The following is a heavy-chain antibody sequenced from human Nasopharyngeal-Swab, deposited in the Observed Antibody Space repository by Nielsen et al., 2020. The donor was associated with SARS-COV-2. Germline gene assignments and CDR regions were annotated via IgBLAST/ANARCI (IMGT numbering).Heavy chain of an antibody. Sequence: GESLKISCAASGFTFSSYWMHWARQAPGKGLVWVSRINSDGSSTSYADSVKGRFTISRDNAKNTLYLQVNSLRAEDTAVYYCARGYYDFWSGYAGFDPWGQGTLVTVSS. D-gene: IGHD3-3*01. CDR3: ARGYYDFWSGYAGFDP. CDR1: GFTFSSYW. J-gene: IGHJ5*02. V-gene: IGHV3-74*01. CDR2: INSDGSST.